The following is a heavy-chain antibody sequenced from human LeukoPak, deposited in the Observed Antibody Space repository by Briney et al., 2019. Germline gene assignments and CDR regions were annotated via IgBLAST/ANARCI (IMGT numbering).Heavy chain of an antibody. CDR2: ISSSSSYI. CDR1: GFTFSSYS. Sequence: GGSLRLSCAASGFTFSSYSMNWVRQAPGKGLEWVSSISSSSSYIYYADSVKGRFTISRDNAKNSLYLQMNSLRAEDTAVYYCARVLGYCSSTSCLDAFDIRGQGTMVTVSS. J-gene: IGHJ3*02. CDR3: ARVLGYCSSTSCLDAFDI. V-gene: IGHV3-21*01. D-gene: IGHD2-2*01.